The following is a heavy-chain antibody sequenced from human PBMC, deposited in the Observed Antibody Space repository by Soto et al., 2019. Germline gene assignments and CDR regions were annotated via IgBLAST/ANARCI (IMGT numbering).Heavy chain of an antibody. CDR3: ARVYGDYLDY. Sequence: SDTLSLTCTFIGGSISSYYWSWIRQPPGKGLEWIGYIYYSGSTNYNPSLKSRVTISVDTSKNQFSLKLSSVTAADTAVYYCARVYGDYLDYWGQGTLVTVS. J-gene: IGHJ4*02. CDR1: GGSISSYY. D-gene: IGHD4-17*01. V-gene: IGHV4-59*01. CDR2: IYYSGST.